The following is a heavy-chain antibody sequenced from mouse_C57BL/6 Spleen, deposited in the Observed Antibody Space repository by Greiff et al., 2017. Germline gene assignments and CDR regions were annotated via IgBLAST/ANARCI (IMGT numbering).Heavy chain of an antibody. CDR3: ARKNYYGSSYYFDY. V-gene: IGHV1-26*01. J-gene: IGHJ2*01. CDR2: INPNNGGT. Sequence: VQLQQSGPELVKPGASVKISCKASGYTFTDYYMNWVKQSPGKSLEWIGDINPNNGGTSYNQKFKGKATLTVDKSSSTAYMELRSLTSEDSAVYYCARKNYYGSSYYFDYWGQGTTLTVSS. D-gene: IGHD1-1*01. CDR1: GYTFTDYY.